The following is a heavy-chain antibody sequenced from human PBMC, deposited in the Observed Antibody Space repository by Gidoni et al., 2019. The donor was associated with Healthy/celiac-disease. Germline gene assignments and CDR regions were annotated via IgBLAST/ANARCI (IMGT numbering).Heavy chain of an antibody. CDR1: GFTFSSYS. D-gene: IGHD7-27*01. V-gene: IGHV3-48*01. CDR2: ISSSSSTI. Sequence: EVQLVESGGGLVQPGGSLRLSCAASGFTFSSYSMNWVRQAPGKGLEWVSYISSSSSTIYYADSVKGRFTISRDNAKNSLYLQMNSLRAEDTAVYYCARALTGAWDYYYMDVWGKGTTVTVSS. CDR3: ARALTGAWDYYYMDV. J-gene: IGHJ6*03.